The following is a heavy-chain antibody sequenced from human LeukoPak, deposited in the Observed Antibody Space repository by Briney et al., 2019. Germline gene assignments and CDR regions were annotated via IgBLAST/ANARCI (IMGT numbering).Heavy chain of an antibody. CDR3: ARRITGTTSDSFDY. Sequence: KHSETLSLTCTVSGASISSSRSLWGWIRQPPGKGLEWIVSIFSGGNTYYNPSLNSRVSISIDTSKNQFSLRLSSVTAADTALYYCARRITGTTSDSFDYWGQGTLVTVSS. CDR2: IFSGGNT. D-gene: IGHD1-20*01. CDR1: GASISSSRSL. V-gene: IGHV4-39*01. J-gene: IGHJ4*02.